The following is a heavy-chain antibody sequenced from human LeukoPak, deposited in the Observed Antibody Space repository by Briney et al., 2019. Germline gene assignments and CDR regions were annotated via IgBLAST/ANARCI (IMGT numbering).Heavy chain of an antibody. D-gene: IGHD6-19*01. V-gene: IGHV3-66*01. CDR1: GFTFDDYA. CDR3: ARVASSG. CDR2: IYSGGST. Sequence: GGSLRLSCAASGFTFDDYAMHWVRQAPGKGLEWVSVIYSGGSTYSADSVKGRFTMSRDNSKNTLFLQMNSLRVEDTAVYYCARVASSGWGQGTLVIVSS. J-gene: IGHJ4*02.